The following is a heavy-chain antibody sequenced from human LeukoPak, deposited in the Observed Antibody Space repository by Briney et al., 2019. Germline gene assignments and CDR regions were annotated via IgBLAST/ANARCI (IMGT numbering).Heavy chain of an antibody. CDR2: ISSSGNAI. CDR3: ARHDVAWNDVYWFDP. J-gene: IGHJ5*02. D-gene: IGHD1-1*01. CDR1: GFTFSSYT. Sequence: GGSLRLSCAASGFTFSSYTMNWVRQAPGKGLEWVSSISSSGNAINYADSVKGRFTISRDNANISLSLQMSSLRAEDTAVYYCARHDVAWNDVYWFDPWGQGTLVTVSS. V-gene: IGHV3-21*01.